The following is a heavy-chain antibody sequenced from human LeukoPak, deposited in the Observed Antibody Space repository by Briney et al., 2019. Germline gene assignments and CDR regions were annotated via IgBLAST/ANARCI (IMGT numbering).Heavy chain of an antibody. J-gene: IGHJ4*02. CDR1: GYNFNNYG. CDR3: ARLEMYNYDSSGYYLGGYFDY. V-gene: IGHV1-18*01. CDR2: ISAYSGDT. D-gene: IGHD3-22*01. Sequence: ASVKVSSKTSGYNFNNYGISWVRQAPGQGLEWMGWISAYSGDTNYAQKLQGRVTMTTDTSTSTAYMDLRSLRSDDTAVYYCARLEMYNYDSSGYYLGGYFDYWGQGTLVTVSS.